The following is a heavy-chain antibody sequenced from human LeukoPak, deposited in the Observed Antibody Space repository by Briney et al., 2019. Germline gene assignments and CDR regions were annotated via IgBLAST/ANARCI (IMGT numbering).Heavy chain of an antibody. J-gene: IGHJ4*01. CDR1: GFTFFNYA. CDR3: AKCMSSTGVCLNFDY. CDR2: IGSDSAT. V-gene: IGHV3-23*01. Sequence: PGESLRLSCEASGFTFFNYAMSWVRQAPGEGLQWVSGIGSDSATFYTDSVKGRFTISRDNSKNTVYLHIDSLGAEDTAVYYCAKCMSSTGVCLNFDYWGNGILVAVST. D-gene: IGHD2-21*02.